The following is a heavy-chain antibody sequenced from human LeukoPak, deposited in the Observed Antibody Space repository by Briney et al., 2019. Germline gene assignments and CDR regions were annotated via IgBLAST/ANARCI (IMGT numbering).Heavy chain of an antibody. CDR2: ISTYNGNT. Sequence: ASVKVSCKASGYTFTSYGISWVRQAPGQRLEWMGWISTYNGNTNYSQKLQGRVTMTSNTTTNTALMELRSLRTDDTSVYYCAKMPTIIVVKAWFDHWGQGTLVTVSS. CDR3: AKMPTIIVVKAWFDH. V-gene: IGHV1-18*01. J-gene: IGHJ5*02. CDR1: GYTFTSYG. D-gene: IGHD3-22*01.